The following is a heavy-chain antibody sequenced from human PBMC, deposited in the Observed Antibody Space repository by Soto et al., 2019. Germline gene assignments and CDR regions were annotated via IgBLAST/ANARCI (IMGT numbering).Heavy chain of an antibody. V-gene: IGHV3-74*01. CDR2: INSDGTTT. J-gene: IGHJ4*02. CDR3: ARDISYSGSH. Sequence: GSLRLSCTTSGXTFSNSGMHWVRQAPGKGLVWVSYINSDGTTTTYADSVRGRFTISRDNAKNTVYIQMNSLRAEDTAVYYCARDISYSGSHWGQGNLVTVSA. D-gene: IGHD1-26*01. CDR1: GXTFSNSG.